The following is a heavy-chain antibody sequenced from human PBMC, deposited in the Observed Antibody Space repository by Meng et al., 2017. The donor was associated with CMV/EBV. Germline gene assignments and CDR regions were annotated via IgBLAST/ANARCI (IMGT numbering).Heavy chain of an antibody. D-gene: IGHD3-3*01. CDR1: GFTFSSYS. Sequence: GETLSLTCAASGFTFSSYSMNWVRQAPGKGLEWVSSISSSSSYIYYADSVKGRFTISRDNAKNSLYLQMNSLRAEDTAVYYCASWGYDFWSGYPTSEYWGQGTLVTVSS. J-gene: IGHJ4*02. CDR3: ASWGYDFWSGYPTSEY. V-gene: IGHV3-21*01. CDR2: ISSSSSYI.